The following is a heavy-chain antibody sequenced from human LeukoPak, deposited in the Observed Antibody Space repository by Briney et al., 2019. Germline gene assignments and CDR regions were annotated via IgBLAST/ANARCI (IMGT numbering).Heavy chain of an antibody. J-gene: IGHJ4*02. CDR3: ARSSGNYLYFDY. D-gene: IGHD1-26*01. V-gene: IGHV3-66*02. Sequence: GGSLRLSCAASGFTVSSSYMSWVRQAPGKGLEWVSVLYSAGTTYYADSVKGRFTISRDNSKNTLYLQMDSLRAEDTAVYYCARSSGNYLYFDYWGQGTLITVSS. CDR1: GFTVSSSY. CDR2: LYSAGTT.